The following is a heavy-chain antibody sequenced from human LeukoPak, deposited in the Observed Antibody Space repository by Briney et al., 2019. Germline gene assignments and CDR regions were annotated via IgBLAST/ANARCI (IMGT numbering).Heavy chain of an antibody. V-gene: IGHV3-21*01. D-gene: IGHD6-19*01. CDR1: GFTFSSYS. J-gene: IGHJ5*02. CDR3: ARAHSSGRYNWFDP. CDR2: ITSSSNYI. Sequence: KTGGSLRLSCAASGFTFSSYSMNWVRQAPGKGLEWVSSITSSSNYIYYADSVKGRFTISRDNGKNSLYLQMNSLRDEDTAVYYCARAHSSGRYNWFDPWGQGTRVTVSS.